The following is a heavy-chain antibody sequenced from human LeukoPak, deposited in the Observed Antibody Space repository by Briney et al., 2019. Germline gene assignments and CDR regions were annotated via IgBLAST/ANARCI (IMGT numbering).Heavy chain of an antibody. J-gene: IGHJ4*02. CDR2: INSDGSTT. D-gene: IGHD1-26*01. CDR3: ARGTSGSYPEAFDY. Sequence: PGGSLRLSCAASGFTFSSYWMFWVRQAPGKGLVWVSRINSDGSTTNYADSVKGRFTISRDNAKNSLSLQMNSLRAEDTAVYYCARGTSGSYPEAFDYWGQGTLVTVSS. V-gene: IGHV3-74*01. CDR1: GFTFSSYW.